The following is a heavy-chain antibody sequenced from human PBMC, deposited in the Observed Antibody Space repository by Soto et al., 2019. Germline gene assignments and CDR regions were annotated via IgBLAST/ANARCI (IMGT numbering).Heavy chain of an antibody. Sequence: PXGSLTLACAASGFTFSGSAMHWVRQASGKGLEWVGRIRSKAKSYATVYAASVKGRFTISRDDSKNTAYLQMNSLKTEDTAVYYCTRLGIAAAGTDYWGQGTLVTVSS. J-gene: IGHJ4*02. D-gene: IGHD6-13*01. CDR1: GFTFSGSA. V-gene: IGHV3-73*01. CDR2: IRSKAKSYAT. CDR3: TRLGIAAAGTDY.